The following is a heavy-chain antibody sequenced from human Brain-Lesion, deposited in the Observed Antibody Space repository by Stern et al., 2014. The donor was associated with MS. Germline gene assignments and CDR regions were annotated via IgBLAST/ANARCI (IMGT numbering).Heavy chain of an antibody. V-gene: IGHV5-51*03. Sequence: EVQLVESGAEVKKPGESLKISCEASGYLFDDYWIGWVRQMSGRGLELVAIIFPRDSNTRYSPSVQGPVTISADQSISTAYLQWSSLKASAPAMYYCARSPATPSGYDRFDYWGQGALVTVSS. CDR2: IFPRDSNT. J-gene: IGHJ4*02. CDR1: GYLFDDYW. D-gene: IGHD5-12*01. CDR3: ARSPATPSGYDRFDY.